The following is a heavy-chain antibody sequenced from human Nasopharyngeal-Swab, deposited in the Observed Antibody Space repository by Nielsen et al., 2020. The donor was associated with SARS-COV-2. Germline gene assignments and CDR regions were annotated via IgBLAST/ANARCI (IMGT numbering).Heavy chain of an antibody. J-gene: IGHJ5*02. CDR3: ASLPYCSSDTCYPIDL. CDR1: GVSIRSYY. D-gene: IGHD2-2*01. V-gene: IGHV4-59*08. CDR2: MSSSGTS. Sequence: SETLSLTCSVSGVSIRSYYWSWIRQPPGRGLVWIGYMSSSGTSNYNPSLKSRVTISVDTSKNQCSLRLSSVTAADTATYYCASLPYCSSDTCYPIDLWGQGTLVTVSS.